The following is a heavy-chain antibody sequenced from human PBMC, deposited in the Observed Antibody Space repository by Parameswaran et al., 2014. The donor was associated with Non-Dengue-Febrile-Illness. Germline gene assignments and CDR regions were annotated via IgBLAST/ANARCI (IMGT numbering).Heavy chain of an antibody. D-gene: IGHD3-9*01. CDR3: AKGGYDILTGYPPGYFDY. J-gene: IGHJ4*02. CDR1: SNA. CDR2: ISGSGGST. Sequence: SNARGCARCPGKGLEWVSTISGSGGSTYYADSVKGRFTISRDNSKNTLYLQMNSLRAEDTAVFYCAKGGYDILTGYPPGYFDYWGQGTLVTVSS. V-gene: IGHV3-23*01.